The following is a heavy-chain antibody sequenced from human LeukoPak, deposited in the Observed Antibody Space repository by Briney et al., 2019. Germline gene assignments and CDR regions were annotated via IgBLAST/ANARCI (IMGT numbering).Heavy chain of an antibody. D-gene: IGHD4-17*01. CDR1: GFSFSSYW. CDR2: INQDGSEK. J-gene: IGHJ4*02. Sequence: PGGSLRLSXAASGFSFSSYWMTWVRQAPGKGLEWVANINQDGSEKYYVDSVKGRFTISRDNTKNSLYLQMNSLRTDDTALYYCASVALYGDFDYWGQGTLVTVSS. V-gene: IGHV3-7*01. CDR3: ASVALYGDFDY.